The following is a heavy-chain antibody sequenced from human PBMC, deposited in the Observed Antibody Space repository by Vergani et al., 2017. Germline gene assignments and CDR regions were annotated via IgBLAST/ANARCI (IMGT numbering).Heavy chain of an antibody. Sequence: EVQLLESGGGLVQPGGSLRLSCAASGFTFSSYAMSWVRQVPGKGLERVSGISGSGGNTYYANSVKGRFTISRDNSKNTLYLQMNSLRADDTAVYYCAKGVYCSSTSCYEGRGYYYGMGVWGQGTTVTFSS. J-gene: IGHJ6*02. D-gene: IGHD2-2*01. CDR2: ISGSGGNT. V-gene: IGHV3-23*01. CDR3: AKGVYCSSTSCYEGRGYYYGMGV. CDR1: GFTFSSYA.